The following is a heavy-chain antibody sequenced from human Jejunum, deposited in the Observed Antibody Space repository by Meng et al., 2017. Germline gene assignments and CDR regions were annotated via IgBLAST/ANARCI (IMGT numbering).Heavy chain of an antibody. CDR2: ISTIGGNT. Sequence: GGSLRLSCAASGFTFSTYAMTWVRQAPGKGLEWVSTISTIGGNTYYADSVKGRFTISRDNSKNTLYLQMNSLRAEDTAVYYCAKWEDYGSRYFDYWGQGTLVTVSS. J-gene: IGHJ4*02. D-gene: IGHD3-10*01. CDR3: AKWEDYGSRYFDY. CDR1: GFTFSTYA. V-gene: IGHV3-23*01.